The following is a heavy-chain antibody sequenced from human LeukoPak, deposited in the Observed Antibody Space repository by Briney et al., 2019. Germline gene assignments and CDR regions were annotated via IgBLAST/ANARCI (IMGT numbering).Heavy chain of an antibody. V-gene: IGHV4-39*01. CDR1: GGSISSSSYY. J-gene: IGHJ3*02. CDR3: ARHQTRDAFDI. Sequence: SETLSLTCTVSGGSISSSSYYWGWIRQPPGKGLEWIGSIYYSGSTYYNPSLKSRVTISVDTSKNQFSLKLSSVTAADTAVYYCARHQTRDAFDIWGQGTMVTASS. CDR2: IYYSGST.